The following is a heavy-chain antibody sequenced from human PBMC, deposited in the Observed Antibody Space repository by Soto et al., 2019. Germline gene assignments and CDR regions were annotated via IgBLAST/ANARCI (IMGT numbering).Heavy chain of an antibody. Sequence: ELQLLESEGGLVQPGGSLRLSCAVSGITSGSYAMMWVRQAPGKGLEWVSTIGGKGGPTYYADSVKGRFTISRDNSKNIVLLQMNSLRAEDTAVYFCGKDPRRELRIVDSGGQGTLVTFSS. D-gene: IGHD1-7*01. CDR3: GKDPRRELRIVDS. CDR2: IGGKGGPT. V-gene: IGHV3-23*01. J-gene: IGHJ4*02. CDR1: GITSGSYA.